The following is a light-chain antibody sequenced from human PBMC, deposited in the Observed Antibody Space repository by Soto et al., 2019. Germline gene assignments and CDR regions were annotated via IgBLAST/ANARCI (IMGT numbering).Light chain of an antibody. CDR1: QSISTY. V-gene: IGKV1-5*01. Sequence: EIQMTQSPSTLSASVGDRVTITCRASQSISTYLAWHQQKPGKAPRLLIYAASTLESGVPSRFSGSGSGTQFTLTISSLQPDDFAAYYCQQYYSYSWTFGQGTKVDI. CDR2: AAS. J-gene: IGKJ1*01. CDR3: QQYYSYSWT.